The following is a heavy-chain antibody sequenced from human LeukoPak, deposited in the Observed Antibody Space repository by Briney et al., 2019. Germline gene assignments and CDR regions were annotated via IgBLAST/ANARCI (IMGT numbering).Heavy chain of an antibody. CDR1: GFTFSSYA. D-gene: IGHD1-14*01. CDR2: ISGSGDNT. Sequence: GGSLRLSCAASGFTFSSYAMSWVRQAPGKGLEWVSGISGSGDNTYYADSVKGRFTISRDNSKNTLYVQVNSLGTEDTAAYYCAKDLSLKGGITYYFDYWGQGTLVTVSS. V-gene: IGHV3-23*01. J-gene: IGHJ4*02. CDR3: AKDLSLKGGITYYFDY.